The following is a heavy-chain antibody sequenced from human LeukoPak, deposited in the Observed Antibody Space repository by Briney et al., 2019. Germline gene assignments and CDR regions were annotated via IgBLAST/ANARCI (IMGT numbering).Heavy chain of an antibody. J-gene: IGHJ4*02. CDR2: IYTSGST. D-gene: IGHD3-9*01. CDR1: GGSISSYY. Sequence: SETLSLTCTVSGGSISSYYWSWIRHPAGKGLEWIGRIYTSGSTNYNPSLKSRVTISVDKSKNQFSLKLSSVTAADTAVYYCAREGYYDILTATNLFDYWGQGTLVTVSS. V-gene: IGHV4-4*07. CDR3: AREGYYDILTATNLFDY.